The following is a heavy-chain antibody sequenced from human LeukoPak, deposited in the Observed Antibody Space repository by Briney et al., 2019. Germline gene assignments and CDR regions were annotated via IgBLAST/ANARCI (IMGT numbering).Heavy chain of an antibody. D-gene: IGHD6-19*01. Sequence: TGGSLRLSCAASGFTFSSYAMSWVRQAPGKGLGWVSVISGSGTSTNYADSVKGRFTISRDNSKNTLYLQMNGLRAEDTAVYHCAKGGSGRNFDYWGQGSLVTVSS. CDR3: AKGGSGRNFDY. J-gene: IGHJ4*02. CDR1: GFTFSSYA. CDR2: ISGSGTST. V-gene: IGHV3-23*01.